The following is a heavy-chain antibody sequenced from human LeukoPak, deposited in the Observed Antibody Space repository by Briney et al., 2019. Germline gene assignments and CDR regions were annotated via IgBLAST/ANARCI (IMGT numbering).Heavy chain of an antibody. CDR3: ARNKEGKSLDN. J-gene: IGHJ4*02. CDR1: GYTFSGYY. Sequence: ASAKVSCKASGYTFSGYYIHWVRQAPGQGLEWMGWINPNSGGTSYAQKFQGRVTLTRDTSISTAYMELSRLRFDDTAVYYCARNKEGKSLDNWGQGTLVTVSS. V-gene: IGHV1-2*02. CDR2: INPNSGGT.